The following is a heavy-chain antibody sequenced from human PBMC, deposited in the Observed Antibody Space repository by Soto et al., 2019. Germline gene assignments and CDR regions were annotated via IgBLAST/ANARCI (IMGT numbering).Heavy chain of an antibody. D-gene: IGHD4-17*01. CDR1: GYSISSGYH. CDR2: AHHSGST. Sequence: SETLSLTCAVSGYSISSGYHWGWIRQPPGKGLEWLGSAHHSGSTYYNPSLKSRLTISVDKSKNQFSLNLTSVTAADTAMYYCARQGNGAEGFDYWGQGTLVTVSS. CDR3: ARQGNGAEGFDY. J-gene: IGHJ4*02. V-gene: IGHV4-38-2*01.